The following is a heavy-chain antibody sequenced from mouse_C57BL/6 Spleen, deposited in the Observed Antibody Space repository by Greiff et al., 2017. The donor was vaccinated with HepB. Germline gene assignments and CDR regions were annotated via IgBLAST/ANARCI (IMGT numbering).Heavy chain of an antibody. CDR2: ISSGGDYI. Sequence: EVKLMESGEGLVKPGGSLKLSCAASGFTFSSYAMSWVRQTPEKRLEWVAYISSGGDYIYYADTVKGRFTISRDNARNTLYLQMSSLKSEDTAMYYCTRDRHYYGSSYYFDYWGQGTTLTVSS. V-gene: IGHV5-9-1*02. CDR1: GFTFSSYA. J-gene: IGHJ2*01. D-gene: IGHD1-1*01. CDR3: TRDRHYYGSSYYFDY.